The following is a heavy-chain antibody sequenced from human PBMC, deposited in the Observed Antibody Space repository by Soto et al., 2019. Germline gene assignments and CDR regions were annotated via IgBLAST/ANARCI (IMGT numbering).Heavy chain of an antibody. J-gene: IGHJ4*02. Sequence: QITLKESGPTLVRPAQTLTLTCSFSGFSLTTLDMGVAWVRQPPGKAMEWLALIYWDDDERYKPSLQNRLAISKATSTNQVVLTMTNMGPLDTATYFCAHAGDYDLLSFDHWGPGTLVTVSS. CDR2: IYWDDDE. V-gene: IGHV2-5*02. D-gene: IGHD3-22*01. CDR1: GFSLTTLDMG. CDR3: AHAGDYDLLSFDH.